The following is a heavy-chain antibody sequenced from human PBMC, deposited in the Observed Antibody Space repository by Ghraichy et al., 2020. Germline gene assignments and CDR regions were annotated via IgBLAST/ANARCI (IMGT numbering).Heavy chain of an antibody. CDR2: IDREGSST. Sequence: GGSLRLSCAASGFTFSSYWMYWVRQAPGKGLVWVSRIDREGSSTTYTDSVKGRFTISRDNAKNTLFLQMNSLRAEDTAVYYCATCVACVGVGVNNYGFWGQGTLVTVSS. CDR1: GFTFSSYW. CDR3: ATCVACVGVGVNNYGF. D-gene: IGHD3-3*01. J-gene: IGHJ4*02. V-gene: IGHV3-74*01.